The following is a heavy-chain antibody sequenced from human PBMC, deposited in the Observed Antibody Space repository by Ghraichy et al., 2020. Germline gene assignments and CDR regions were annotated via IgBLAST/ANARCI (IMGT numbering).Heavy chain of an antibody. Sequence: LSLTCAASGFTFSSYAMSWVRQAPGKGLEWVSAISGSGGSTYYADSVKGRFTISRDNSKNTLYLQMNSLRAEDTAVYYCAKGPTMIVVVMEFYFDYWGQGTLVTVSS. CDR2: ISGSGGST. V-gene: IGHV3-23*01. CDR3: AKGPTMIVVVMEFYFDY. D-gene: IGHD3-22*01. CDR1: GFTFSSYA. J-gene: IGHJ4*02.